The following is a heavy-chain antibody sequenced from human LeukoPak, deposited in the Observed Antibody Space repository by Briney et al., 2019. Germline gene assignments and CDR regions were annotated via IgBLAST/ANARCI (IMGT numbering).Heavy chain of an antibody. J-gene: IGHJ4*02. CDR3: ARETDLIYYYDSSGFLDY. Sequence: GGSLRLSRAASGFTFSDYYMSWIRQAPGKGLEWVSYISSSGSTIYYADSVKGRFTISRDNATNSLYLQMNSLRAEDTAVYYCARETDLIYYYDSSGFLDYWGQGTLVTVSS. CDR2: ISSSGSTI. D-gene: IGHD3-22*01. CDR1: GFTFSDYY. V-gene: IGHV3-11*01.